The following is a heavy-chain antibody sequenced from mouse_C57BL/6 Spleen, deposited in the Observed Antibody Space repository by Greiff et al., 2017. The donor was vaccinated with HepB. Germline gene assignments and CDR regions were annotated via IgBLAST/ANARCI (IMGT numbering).Heavy chain of an antibody. CDR3: AREGLNWFAY. CDR1: GYSITSGYY. D-gene: IGHD1-3*01. J-gene: IGHJ3*01. Sequence: EVKLQESGPGLVKPSQSLSLTCSVTGYSITSGYYWNWIRQFPGNKLEWMGYISYDGSNNYNPSLKNRISITRDTSKNQFFLKLNSVTTEDTATYYCAREGLNWFAYWGQRTLVTVSA. V-gene: IGHV3-6*01. CDR2: ISYDGSN.